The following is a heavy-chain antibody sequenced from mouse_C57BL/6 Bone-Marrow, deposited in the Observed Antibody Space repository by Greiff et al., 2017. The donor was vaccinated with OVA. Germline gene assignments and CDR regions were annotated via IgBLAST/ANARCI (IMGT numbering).Heavy chain of an antibody. CDR2: IYPRSGNT. CDR3: ASGYYDYDGGDYYAMDY. CDR1: GYTFTSYG. V-gene: IGHV1-81*01. J-gene: IGHJ4*01. D-gene: IGHD2-4*01. Sequence: QVQLQQSGAELARPGASVKLSCKASGYTFTSYGISWVKQRTGQGLEWIGEIYPRSGNTYYNEKFKGKATLTADKSSSTAYMELRSLTSEDSAVYFCASGYYDYDGGDYYAMDYWGQGTSVTVSS.